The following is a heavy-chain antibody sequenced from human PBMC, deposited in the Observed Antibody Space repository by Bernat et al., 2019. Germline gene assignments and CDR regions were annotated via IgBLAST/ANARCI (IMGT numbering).Heavy chain of an antibody. CDR3: AKDSRHGGGGSCNNWFDP. CDR1: GFTFSSYG. D-gene: IGHD2-15*01. V-gene: IGHV3-30*18. Sequence: QVQLLESGGGVVQPGRSLRLSCAASGFTFSSYGMHWVRQAPGKGLEWVAVISYDGSKKYYADSVKGRFTISRDNSKNTLYLQMNSLRAEDTAVYYLAKDSRHGGGGSCNNWFDPWGQGTLVTVSS. CDR2: ISYDGSKK. J-gene: IGHJ5*02.